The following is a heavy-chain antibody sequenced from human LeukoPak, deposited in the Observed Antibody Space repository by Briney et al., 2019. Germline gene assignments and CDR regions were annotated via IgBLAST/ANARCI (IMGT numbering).Heavy chain of an antibody. CDR2: ISGSGGST. CDR3: AKFLVVVVIAGPGGAFDI. J-gene: IGHJ3*02. V-gene: IGHV3-23*01. D-gene: IGHD2-21*01. CDR1: GFTFSSYA. Sequence: GGSLRLSCAASGFTFSSYAMSWVRQAPGKGLEWVSAISGSGGSTYYADSVKGRFTISRDNSKNTLYLQMNSLRAEDTAVYYCAKFLVVVVIAGPGGAFDIWGQGTMVTVSS.